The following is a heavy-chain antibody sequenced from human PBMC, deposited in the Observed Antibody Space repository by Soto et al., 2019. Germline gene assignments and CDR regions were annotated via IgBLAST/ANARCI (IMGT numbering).Heavy chain of an antibody. Sequence: EVQLLESGGGLVQPGGSLRLSCAASGFTFTNYAMSWVRQAPGKGLEWDSGISASGGAYYTDSVKGRVTISRDNSKNTLYLQMNSLRAEDTAVYYCAKERGEIGLPLFDYWGQGTLVTVSS. J-gene: IGHJ4*02. V-gene: IGHV3-23*01. CDR2: ISASGGA. CDR3: AKERGEIGLPLFDY. CDR1: GFTFTNYA.